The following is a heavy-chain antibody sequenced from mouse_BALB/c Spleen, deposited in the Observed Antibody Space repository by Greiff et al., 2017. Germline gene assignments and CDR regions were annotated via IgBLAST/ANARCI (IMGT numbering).Heavy chain of an antibody. CDR2: IYPGNSDT. J-gene: IGHJ3*01. V-gene: IGHV1-5*01. Sequence: EVQLQESGTVLARPGASVKMSCKASGYTFTSYWMHWVKQRPGQGLEWIGAIYPGNSDTSYNQKFKGKAKLTAVTSTSTAYMELSSLTNEDSAVYYCTRDYGNYLAWFAYWGQGTLVTVSA. D-gene: IGHD2-1*01. CDR3: TRDYGNYLAWFAY. CDR1: GYTFTSYW.